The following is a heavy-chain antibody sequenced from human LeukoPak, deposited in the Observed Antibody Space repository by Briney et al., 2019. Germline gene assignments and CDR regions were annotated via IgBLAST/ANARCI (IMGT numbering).Heavy chain of an antibody. CDR1: GYTFIGYY. CDR2: INPNSGGT. D-gene: IGHD2-2*01. J-gene: IGHJ4*02. CDR3: ATSDIVVVPAASNPDY. V-gene: IGHV1-2*02. Sequence: VASVKVSCKASGYTFIGYYMHWVRQAPGQGLEWMGWINPNSGGTNYAQKFQGRVTMTRDTSISTAYMELSGLRSDDTAVYYCATSDIVVVPAASNPDYWGQGTLVTVSS.